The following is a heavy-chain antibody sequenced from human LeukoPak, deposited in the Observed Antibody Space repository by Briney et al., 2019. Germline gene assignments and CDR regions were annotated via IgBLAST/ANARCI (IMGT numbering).Heavy chain of an antibody. D-gene: IGHD3/OR15-3a*01. CDR3: VGDAMGPGLAGY. CDR1: GFTFSDYY. J-gene: IGHJ4*02. CDR2: ISSSSNII. V-gene: IGHV3-11*01. Sequence: GGSLRLSCAASGFTFSDYYMSWIRQAPGKGLEWISYISSSSNIIYYADSVQGRFTISRDNAKRSLYLQMSSLRAEDTAVYYCVGDAMGPGLAGYWGQGTLVTVSS.